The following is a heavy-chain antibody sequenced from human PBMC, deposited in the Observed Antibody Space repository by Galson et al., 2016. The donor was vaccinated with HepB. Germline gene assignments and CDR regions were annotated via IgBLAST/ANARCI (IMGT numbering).Heavy chain of an antibody. D-gene: IGHD5-18*01. Sequence: SLRLSCAASGFTFSNHWMHWVRQVPGKGLVWVSRINGPGSRARDPNYAASVKDRFNISRNNADNTLYLQMNSLRVEDTAIYYCARARRGNSYGAYDLWGQGILVTVSS. CDR1: GFTFSNHW. CDR2: INGPGSRARDP. J-gene: IGHJ4*02. V-gene: IGHV3-74*01. CDR3: ARARRGNSYGAYDL.